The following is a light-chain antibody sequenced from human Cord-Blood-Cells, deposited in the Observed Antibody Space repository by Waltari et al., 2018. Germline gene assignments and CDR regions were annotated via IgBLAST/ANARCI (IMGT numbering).Light chain of an antibody. J-gene: IGLJ2*01. V-gene: IGLV2-23*03. CDR2: EGS. CDR3: CSYAGSSTFVV. CDR1: SSDVGSYTL. Sequence: QSALTQPASVSGSPGQSITISCTGTSSDVGSYTLVSWYQQPPGKAPKLMIYEGSKRPSGVSNRFSGSKSGNTASLTISGLQAEDEADYYCCSYAGSSTFVVFGGGTKLTVL.